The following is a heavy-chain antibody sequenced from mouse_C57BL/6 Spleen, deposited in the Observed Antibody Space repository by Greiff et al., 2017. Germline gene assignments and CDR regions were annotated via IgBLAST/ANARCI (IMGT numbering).Heavy chain of an antibody. D-gene: IGHD1-1*01. CDR2: INPNNGGT. Sequence: EVKLVESGPELVKPGASVKIPCKASGYTFTDYNMDWVKQSHGKSLEWIGDINPNNGGTIYNQKVKGKATLTVNKYSSTAYMELRSLTSEYTAVYYCARCDYYGSSFAYWGQGTLVTVSA. CDR1: GYTFTDYN. V-gene: IGHV1-18*01. J-gene: IGHJ3*01. CDR3: ARCDYYGSSFAY.